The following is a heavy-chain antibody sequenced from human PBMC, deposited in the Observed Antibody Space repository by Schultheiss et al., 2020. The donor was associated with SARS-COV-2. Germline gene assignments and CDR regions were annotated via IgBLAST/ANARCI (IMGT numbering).Heavy chain of an antibody. CDR2: IYYSGST. CDR3: ARVGCSSTSCYQNDY. D-gene: IGHD2-2*01. V-gene: IGHV4-59*01. J-gene: IGHJ4*02. Sequence: SQTLSLTCTVSGGSISSYYWSWIRQPPGKGLEWIGYIYYSGSTNYNPSLKRRVTISVDTSKNQFSLKLSSVTAADTAVYYCARVGCSSTSCYQNDYWGQGTLVTVSS. CDR1: GGSISSYY.